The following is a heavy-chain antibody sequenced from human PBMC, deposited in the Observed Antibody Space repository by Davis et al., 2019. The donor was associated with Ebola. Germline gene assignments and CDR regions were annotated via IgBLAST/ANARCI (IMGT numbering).Heavy chain of an antibody. CDR3: ARATMVRGVMDYYYYYMDV. CDR1: GGSFSGYY. V-gene: IGHV4-34*01. J-gene: IGHJ6*03. D-gene: IGHD3-10*01. CDR2: INHSGST. Sequence: GSLRLSCAVYGGSFSGYYWSWIRQPPGKGLKWIGEINHSGSTNYNPSLKSRVTISVDTSKNQFSLKLSSVTAADTAVYYCARATMVRGVMDYYYYYMDVWGKGTTVTVSS.